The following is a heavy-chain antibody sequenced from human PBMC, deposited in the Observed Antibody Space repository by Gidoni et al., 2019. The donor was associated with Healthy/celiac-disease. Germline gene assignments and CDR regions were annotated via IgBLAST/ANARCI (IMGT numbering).Heavy chain of an antibody. CDR3: AIPGITIFGVAMHYYGMDV. CDR2: RNPNSGNT. Sequence: QVQLVQSGAEVKKRGASVKVSCQASGYTFPSYDINWVRQATGQGLASMGWRNPNSGNTGYAQKFQGRVTMTRNTTIITAYMELSSLRSEDTAVYYCAIPGITIFGVAMHYYGMDVWGQGTTVTVSS. J-gene: IGHJ6*02. CDR1: GYTFPSYD. D-gene: IGHD3-3*01. V-gene: IGHV1-8*01.